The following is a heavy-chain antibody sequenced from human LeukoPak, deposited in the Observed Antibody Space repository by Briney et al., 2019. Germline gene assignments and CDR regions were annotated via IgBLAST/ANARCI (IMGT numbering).Heavy chain of an antibody. CDR1: GGSISSYY. CDR2: IYYSGST. CDR3: ARVHGYSYGVFDY. Sequence: SETLSLTCTVSGGSISSYYRSWIRQPPGKGLEWIGYIYYSGSTNYNPSLKSRVTISVDTSKNQFSLKLSSVTAADTAVYYCARVHGYSYGVFDYWGQGTLVTVSS. J-gene: IGHJ4*02. D-gene: IGHD5-18*01. V-gene: IGHV4-59*01.